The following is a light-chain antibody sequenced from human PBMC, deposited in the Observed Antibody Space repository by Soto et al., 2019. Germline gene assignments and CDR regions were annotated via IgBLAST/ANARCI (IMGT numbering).Light chain of an antibody. J-gene: IGLJ1*01. Sequence: QSALTQPPSVSGSPGQSVTISCTGTSTDFVSYNRVSWYQQPPGTAPKLIIYEASNRPSGVPDRLSGSKSGNTASLTISGLQAADEADYYCSLYTSENTYVFGTGTKVTAL. V-gene: IGLV2-18*01. CDR1: STDFVSYNR. CDR2: EAS. CDR3: SLYTSENTYV.